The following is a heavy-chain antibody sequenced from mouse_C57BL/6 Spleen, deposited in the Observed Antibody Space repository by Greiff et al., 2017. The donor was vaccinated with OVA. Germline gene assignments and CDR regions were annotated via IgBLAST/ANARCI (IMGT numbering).Heavy chain of an antibody. CDR1: GFTFSSYG. J-gene: IGHJ2*01. CDR3: ASPSYYARSPVDY. D-gene: IGHD1-1*01. Sequence: EVQRVESGGDLVKPGGSLKLSCAASGFTFSSYGMSWVRQTPDKRLEWVATISSGGSYTYYPDSVKGRFTISRDNAKNTRYLQMSSLKSEDTAMYYCASPSYYARSPVDYWGQGTTLTVSS. CDR2: ISSGGSYT. V-gene: IGHV5-6*01.